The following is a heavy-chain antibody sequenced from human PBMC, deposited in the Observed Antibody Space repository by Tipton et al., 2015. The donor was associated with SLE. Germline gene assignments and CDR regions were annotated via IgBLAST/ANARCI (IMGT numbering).Heavy chain of an antibody. V-gene: IGHV4-61*09. CDR3: VRHGQTVQATFDH. CDR1: GDSIGSGRHY. J-gene: IGHJ4*02. CDR2: IHFSGST. D-gene: IGHD1-26*01. Sequence: TLSLTCTVSGDSIGSGRHYWSWIRRPPGKGLEWIGHIHFSGSTEYNPSLKSRVTISVDMSKNQLSLRLSSATAADTAAYYCVRHGQTVQATFDHWGQGALVTVSS.